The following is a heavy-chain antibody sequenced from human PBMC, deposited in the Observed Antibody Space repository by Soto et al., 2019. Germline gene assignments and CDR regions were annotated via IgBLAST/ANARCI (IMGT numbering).Heavy chain of an antibody. CDR3: AKECDSSGYYIYYFDY. Sequence: HPWGSLRLSCAASGFTFSSYAMSWFRQAPGKGLEWGSAISGSGGSTYYADSVKGRFTISRDNSKNTLYLQMNSLRAEDTAVYYCAKECDSSGYYIYYFDYCGQGTLVTVSP. V-gene: IGHV3-23*01. CDR2: ISGSGGST. D-gene: IGHD3-22*01. CDR1: GFTFSSYA. J-gene: IGHJ4*02.